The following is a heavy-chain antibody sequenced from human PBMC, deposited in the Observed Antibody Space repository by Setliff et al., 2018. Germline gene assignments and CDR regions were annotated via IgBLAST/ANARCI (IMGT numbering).Heavy chain of an antibody. CDR2: IYACDSDT. J-gene: IGHJ4*02. V-gene: IGHV5-51*01. CDR1: GYSFANSW. D-gene: IGHD4-4*01. CDR3: ARDSNYEGAYDY. Sequence: PGESLKISCKGSGYSFANSWIAWVRQMPGKGLEWMGVIYACDSDTRYRPSFQGQVTISVDKSISTAYLQWSSLKASDTAMYYCARDSNYEGAYDYWGQGTLVTVSS.